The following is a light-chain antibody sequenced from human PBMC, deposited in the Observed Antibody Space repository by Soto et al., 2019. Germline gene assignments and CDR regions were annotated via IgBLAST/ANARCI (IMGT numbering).Light chain of an antibody. Sequence: EIVLTQSPGTLSLSPGERATLSCRASQSVSSIYLAWYQQKPGQAPRLRIYGASSRATGIPDRFSGSGSGTDFTLTISRLEPEDFAVYYCQQYGSSPPITFGQGTRLEIK. CDR3: QQYGSSPPIT. J-gene: IGKJ5*01. CDR1: QSVSSIY. CDR2: GAS. V-gene: IGKV3-20*01.